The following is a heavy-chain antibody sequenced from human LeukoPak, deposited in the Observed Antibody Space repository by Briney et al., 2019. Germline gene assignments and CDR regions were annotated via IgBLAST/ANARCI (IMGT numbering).Heavy chain of an antibody. J-gene: IGHJ4*02. CDR1: GFTFSSYS. V-gene: IGHV3-48*04. CDR3: VRDQYYYGSGSPMDY. CDR2: ISSSSSTI. Sequence: GSLRLSCAASGFTFSSYSMNWVRQAPGKGLEWVSYISSSSSTIYHADSVKGRFTISRDNAKNSLYLQMNSLRAEDTAVYYCVRDQYYYGSGSPMDYWGQGTLVTVSP. D-gene: IGHD3-10*01.